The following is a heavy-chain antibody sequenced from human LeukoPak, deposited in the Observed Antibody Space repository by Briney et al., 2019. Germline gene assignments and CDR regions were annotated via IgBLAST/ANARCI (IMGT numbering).Heavy chain of an antibody. CDR2: INGYGSST. D-gene: IGHD5-18*01. CDR3: ARDAPGNTALDY. J-gene: IGHJ4*02. CDR1: GFTFISYW. V-gene: IGHV3-74*01. Sequence: GGSLRLSCAASGFTFISYWMHWVRQAPGRGLVWVSRINGYGSSTDFADSVKGRFTISRDNAKNTLYLQMNSLRAEDTAVYYCARDAPGNTALDYWGQGTLVTVSS.